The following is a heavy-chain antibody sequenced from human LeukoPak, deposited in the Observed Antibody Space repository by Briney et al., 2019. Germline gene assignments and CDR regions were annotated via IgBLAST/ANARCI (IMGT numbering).Heavy chain of an antibody. CDR1: GFTFSSHA. CDR2: ISGSGGST. D-gene: IGHD1-26*01. CDR3: ARARRGATDAFDI. Sequence: GGSLRLSCAASGFTFSSHAMSWVRQAPGKGLEWVSGISGSGGSTYYADSVKGRFTVSRDNSKNTLYLQMNSLRAEDTALYYCARARRGATDAFDIWGQGTMVTVSP. V-gene: IGHV3-23*01. J-gene: IGHJ3*02.